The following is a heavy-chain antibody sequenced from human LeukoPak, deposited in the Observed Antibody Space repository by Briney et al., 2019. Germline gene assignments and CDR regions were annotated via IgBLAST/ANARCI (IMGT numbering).Heavy chain of an antibody. CDR1: GFTFSSYE. CDR3: VRERDRGIEVADDFDY. V-gene: IGHV3-48*03. Sequence: GGSLRLSCAASGFTFSSYEMNWVRQAPGKGLEWVSYIGSSGTTIYYADSVKGRFTISRDNAKNSLYPQMNSLRDEDTAVYYCVRERDRGIEVADDFDYWGQGTLVTVSS. J-gene: IGHJ4*02. CDR2: IGSSGTTI. D-gene: IGHD6-19*01.